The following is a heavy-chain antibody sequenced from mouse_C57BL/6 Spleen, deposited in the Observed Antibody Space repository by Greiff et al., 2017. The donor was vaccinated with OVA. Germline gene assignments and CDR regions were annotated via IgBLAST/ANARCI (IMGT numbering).Heavy chain of an antibody. J-gene: IGHJ4*01. CDR3: ARTTVVEGNAMDY. CDR1: GFTFSDYG. CDR2: ISSGSSTI. D-gene: IGHD1-1*01. Sequence: DVMLVESGGGLVKPGGSLKLSCAASGFTFSDYGMHWVRQAPEKGLEWVAYISSGSSTIYYADTVKGRFTISRDNAKNTLFLQMTSLRSEDTAMYYCARTTVVEGNAMDYWGQGTSVTVSS. V-gene: IGHV5-17*01.